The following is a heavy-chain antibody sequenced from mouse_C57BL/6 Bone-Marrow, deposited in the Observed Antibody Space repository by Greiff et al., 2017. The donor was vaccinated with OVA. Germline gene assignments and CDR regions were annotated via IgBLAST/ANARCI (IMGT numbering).Heavy chain of an antibody. CDR3: TRERDGYYDY. Sequence: QVHVKQSGAELARPGASVTMSCKASGYTFTSYTMHWVKQRPGQGLEWIGYINPRSGYTKYNQTFKDKATLTAAESSSTSYMPLSSLTSDDSAVYYCTRERDGYYDYWGQGTTLTVSS. V-gene: IGHV1-4*01. D-gene: IGHD2-3*01. J-gene: IGHJ2*01. CDR2: INPRSGYT. CDR1: GYTFTSYT.